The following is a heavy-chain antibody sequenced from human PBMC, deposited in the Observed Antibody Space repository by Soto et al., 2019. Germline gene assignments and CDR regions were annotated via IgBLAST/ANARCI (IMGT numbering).Heavy chain of an antibody. CDR1: GGTFSSYA. V-gene: IGHV1-69*13. CDR3: ASYYYDSSGYSYGMDV. CDR2: NIPIFGTA. J-gene: IGHJ6*02. Sequence: ASVKVSCKASGGTFSSYAISWVRQAPGQGLEWMGGNIPIFGTANYAQKFQGRVTITADESTSTAYMELSSLRSEDTAVYYCASYYYDSSGYSYGMDVWGQGTTVTV. D-gene: IGHD3-22*01.